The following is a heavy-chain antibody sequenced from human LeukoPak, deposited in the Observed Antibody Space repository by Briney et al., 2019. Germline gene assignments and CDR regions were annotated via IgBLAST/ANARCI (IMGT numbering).Heavy chain of an antibody. CDR3: ARDRAYCSGGSCYSSSWFDP. CDR2: INAGNGNT. J-gene: IGHJ5*02. D-gene: IGHD2-15*01. Sequence: ASVKVSCKASGYTFTSYAMHWVRQAPGQRLEWMGWINAGNGNTKYSQKFQGRVTITRDTSASTAYMELSSLRSEDTAVYYCARDRAYCSGGSCYSSSWFDPWGQGTLVTVS. V-gene: IGHV1-3*01. CDR1: GYTFTSYA.